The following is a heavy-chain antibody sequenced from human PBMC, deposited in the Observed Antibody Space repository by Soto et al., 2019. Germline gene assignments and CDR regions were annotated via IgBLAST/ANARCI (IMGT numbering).Heavy chain of an antibody. J-gene: IGHJ6*02. CDR1: GYTFTGYY. CDR2: INPNSGGT. Sequence: ASVKVSCKASGYTFTGYYMHWVRQAPGQGLEWMGWINPNSGGTNYAQKFQGWVTMTRDTSISTAYMELSRLRADDTAVYYCARSIAVAGYPGGYYYYGMDVWGQGTTVTVSS. D-gene: IGHD6-19*01. V-gene: IGHV1-2*04. CDR3: ARSIAVAGYPGGYYYYGMDV.